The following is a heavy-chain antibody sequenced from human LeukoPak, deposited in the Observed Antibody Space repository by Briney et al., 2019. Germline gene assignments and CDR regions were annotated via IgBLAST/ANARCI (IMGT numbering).Heavy chain of an antibody. J-gene: IGHJ4*02. CDR3: ARSYDFWSGYYIDY. D-gene: IGHD3-3*01. CDR2: NNPNSGGT. CDR1: GYTFTGYY. Sequence: ASVKVSCKASGYTFTGYYMYWVRQAPGQGLEWVGWNNPNSGGTNYAQKFQGRVTMTRDTSISTAYMELSRLRSDDTAVYYCARSYDFWSGYYIDYWGQGTLVTVSS. V-gene: IGHV1-2*02.